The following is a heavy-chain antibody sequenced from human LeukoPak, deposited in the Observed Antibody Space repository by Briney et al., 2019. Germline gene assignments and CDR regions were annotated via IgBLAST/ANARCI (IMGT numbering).Heavy chain of an antibody. V-gene: IGHV1-8*01. CDR3: AGGGEDSSSSDY. CDR1: GYTFTSYD. J-gene: IGHJ4*02. D-gene: IGHD6-6*01. Sequence: ASVKVSCKASGYTFTSYDINWVRQATGQGLEWMGWMNPNSGNTGYAQKFQGRVTMTRNTSISTAYMELSSLRSEDTAVYYCAGGGEDSSSSDYWGQGTLVTVSS. CDR2: MNPNSGNT.